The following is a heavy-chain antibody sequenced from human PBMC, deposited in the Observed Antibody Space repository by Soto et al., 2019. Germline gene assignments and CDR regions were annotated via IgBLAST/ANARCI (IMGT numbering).Heavy chain of an antibody. CDR2: IVVGSGNT. Sequence: ASVKVSCKASGFTFTSSAVQWVRQARGQRLEWIGWIVVGSGNTNYAQKFQERVTITRDMSTSTAYMELSSLRSEDTAVYYCAAAGSGHYDFWSGYNYWGQGTLVTVSS. D-gene: IGHD3-3*01. J-gene: IGHJ4*02. CDR1: GFTFTSSA. CDR3: AAAGSGHYDFWSGYNY. V-gene: IGHV1-58*01.